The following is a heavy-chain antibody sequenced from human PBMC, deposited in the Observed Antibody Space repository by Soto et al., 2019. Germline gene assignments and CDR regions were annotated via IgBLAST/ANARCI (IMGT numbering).Heavy chain of an antibody. J-gene: IGHJ4*02. CDR1: GGSISSYY. D-gene: IGHD2-15*01. CDR2: IYYSGST. CDR3: ARGSPTEYCSGGSCYSAPFDY. Sequence: SETLSLTCTVSGGSISSYYWSWIRQPPGKGLEWIGDIYYSGSTNYNPSLKSRVTISVDTSKNQFSLKLTSVTAADTAVYYCARGSPTEYCSGGSCYSAPFDYWGQGTLVTVSS. V-gene: IGHV4-59*12.